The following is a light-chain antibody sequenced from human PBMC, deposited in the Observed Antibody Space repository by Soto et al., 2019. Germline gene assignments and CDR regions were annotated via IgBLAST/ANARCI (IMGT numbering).Light chain of an antibody. J-gene: IGKJ1*01. CDR1: QSVSSNY. V-gene: IGKV3-20*01. CDR2: GAS. CDR3: QQYSIAPRT. Sequence: EIVLTQSPGTLSLSPGERATLSCGASQSVSSNYLAWYQQKPAQALRHLISGASSRATGIPGRFSGSGSGTDFTLTISSLEPEDFAMYYCQQYSIAPRTFGQGTKVEIK.